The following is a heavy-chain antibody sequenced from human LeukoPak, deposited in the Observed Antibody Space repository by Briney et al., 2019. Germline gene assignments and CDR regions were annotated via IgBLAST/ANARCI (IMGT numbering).Heavy chain of an antibody. CDR1: GGTFSSYT. J-gene: IGHJ5*02. Sequence: ASVMVSCKASGGTFSSYTISWVRQAPGQGLEWMGRIIPILGIANYAQKFQGRVTITADKSTSTAYMELSSLRSEDTAVYYCALTGYSSGWTPVNWFDPWGQGTLVTVSS. CDR2: IIPILGIA. CDR3: ALTGYSSGWTPVNWFDP. V-gene: IGHV1-69*02. D-gene: IGHD6-19*01.